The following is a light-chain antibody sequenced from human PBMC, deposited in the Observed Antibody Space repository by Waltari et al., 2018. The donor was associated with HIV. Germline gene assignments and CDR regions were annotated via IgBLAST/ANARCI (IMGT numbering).Light chain of an antibody. V-gene: IGLV1-44*01. CDR3: ATWDDSLNGWV. J-gene: IGLJ3*02. CDR1: SSNIGSNT. CDR2: SNN. Sequence: QSVLTQPPSASGTPGQRVTISCSGSSSNIGSNTVNWYRQLPGTAPKLLFYSNNQRPSGVPDRFSGSKSGTSASLAISGLQSDYEADYYCATWDDSLNGWVFGGGTKLTVL.